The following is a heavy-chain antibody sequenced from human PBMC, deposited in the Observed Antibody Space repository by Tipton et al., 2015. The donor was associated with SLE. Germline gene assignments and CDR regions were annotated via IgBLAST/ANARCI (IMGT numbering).Heavy chain of an antibody. CDR1: GGSISSSSYY. V-gene: IGHV4-39*07. D-gene: IGHD6-13*01. Sequence: TLSLTCTVSGGSISSSSYYWGWIRQPPGKGLEWIGEINHSGSTNYNPSLKSRVTISVDTSKNQFSLKLSSVTAADTAVYYCARVERAARGFDYWGQGTLVTVSS. J-gene: IGHJ4*02. CDR3: ARVERAARGFDY. CDR2: INHSGST.